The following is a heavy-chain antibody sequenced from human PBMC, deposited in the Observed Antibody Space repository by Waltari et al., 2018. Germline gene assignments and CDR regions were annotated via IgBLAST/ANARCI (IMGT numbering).Heavy chain of an antibody. CDR1: GLPFSTSA. CDR2: ISISGGKR. CDR3: AKEIRSNDY. Sequence: EVQLLGSGGGLVQPGGSLRLSCVVSGLPFSTSAMSWVRQAPGEGLEWGSAISISGGKRYYGDSVRGRFTISRDNSKNALYLQMNSLRAEDTAVYYCAKEIRSNDYWGQGTLVTVPS. J-gene: IGHJ4*02. V-gene: IGHV3-23*01.